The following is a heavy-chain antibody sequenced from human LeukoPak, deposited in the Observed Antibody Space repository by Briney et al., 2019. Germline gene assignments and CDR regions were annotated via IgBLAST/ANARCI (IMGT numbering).Heavy chain of an antibody. CDR2: INHSGST. Sequence: SETLSLTCAVYGGSFSGYYWSWIRQPPGKGLEWIGEINHSGSTNYNPSLKSRVTISVDTSKNQFSLKLSSVTAAGTAVYYCARRSYYYGSGSYRTLDYWGQGTLVTVSS. J-gene: IGHJ4*02. CDR3: ARRSYYYGSGSYRTLDY. V-gene: IGHV4-34*01. D-gene: IGHD3-10*01. CDR1: GGSFSGYY.